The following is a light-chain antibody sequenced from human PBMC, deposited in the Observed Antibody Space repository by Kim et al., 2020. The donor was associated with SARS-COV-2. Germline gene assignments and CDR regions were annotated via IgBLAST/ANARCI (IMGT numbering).Light chain of an antibody. V-gene: IGKV3-11*01. J-gene: IGKJ4*01. CDR1: QSVSST. Sequence: LSPGERATLSGRASQSVSSTLAWYQQKQGQAPRLLIYGASTRATGIPARFSGSGSGTEFTLTISSLESEDFAVYYCQQRNNWPPYSFGEGTKVEI. CDR3: QQRNNWPPYS. CDR2: GAS.